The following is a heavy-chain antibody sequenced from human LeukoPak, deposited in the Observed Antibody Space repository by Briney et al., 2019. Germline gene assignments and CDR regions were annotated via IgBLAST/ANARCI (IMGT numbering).Heavy chain of an antibody. J-gene: IGHJ4*02. CDR1: GGSFSGYY. CDR2: INHSGST. Sequence: SETLSLTCAVYGGSFSGYYWSWIRQPPGKGLEWIGEINHSGSTNYNPSLKSRVAISVDTSKNQFSLKLSSVTAADTAVYYCARHRGYGDFVDYWGQGTLVTVSS. D-gene: IGHD4-17*01. V-gene: IGHV4-34*01. CDR3: ARHRGYGDFVDY.